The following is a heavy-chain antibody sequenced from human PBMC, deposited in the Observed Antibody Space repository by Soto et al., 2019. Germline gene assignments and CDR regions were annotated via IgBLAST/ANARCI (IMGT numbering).Heavy chain of an antibody. V-gene: IGHV1-46*01. Sequence: CQASGYTFTSSYMHWVRQAPGQGLEWMGIINPSGGSTSYAQKFQGRVTMTRDTSTSTVYMELSSLRSEDTAVYYCARSPNTDYYYYYGMDVWGQGTTVTVSS. CDR1: GYTFTSSY. D-gene: IGHD4-17*01. CDR2: INPSGGST. CDR3: ARSPNTDYYYYYGMDV. J-gene: IGHJ6*02.